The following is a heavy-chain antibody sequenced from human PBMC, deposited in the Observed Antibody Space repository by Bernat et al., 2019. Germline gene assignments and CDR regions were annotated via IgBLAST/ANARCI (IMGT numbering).Heavy chain of an antibody. D-gene: IGHD1-1*01. Sequence: QVQLVQSGAEVKKPGASVKVSCKASGFTFTGYYIHWVRQAPGQGLEWMGRINPNSGATNSAQEFQGRVTMTRDTSISTVYMELSRLRSDDTAVYYCVRDQGGTHLYSSYYMDVWGKGTTVTVSS. J-gene: IGHJ6*03. V-gene: IGHV1-2*06. CDR1: GFTFTGYY. CDR2: INPNSGAT. CDR3: VRDQGGTHLYSSYYMDV.